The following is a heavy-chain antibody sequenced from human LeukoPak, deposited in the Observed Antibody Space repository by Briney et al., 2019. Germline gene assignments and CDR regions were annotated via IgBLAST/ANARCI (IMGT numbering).Heavy chain of an antibody. D-gene: IGHD3-22*01. CDR3: WTYYYDSSGPHFDY. CDR1: GFSFSSHA. J-gene: IGHJ4*02. Sequence: GGSLRLSCAASGFSFSSHAMHWVRQAPGKGLEWVAVISDDGSNKHYAESVKGRFTISRDTSKNTLYLQMNSLRAEDTAVCYCWTYYYDSSGPHFDYWGQGTLVTVSS. V-gene: IGHV3-30-3*01. CDR2: ISDDGSNK.